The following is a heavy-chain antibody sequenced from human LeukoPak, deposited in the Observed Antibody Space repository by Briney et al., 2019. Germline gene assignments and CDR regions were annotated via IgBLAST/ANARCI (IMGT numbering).Heavy chain of an antibody. Sequence: SETLSLTCSVSGGSISSSNYYWGWIRQPPGKGLEWIGEINHSGSTNYNPSLKSRVTISVDTSKNQFSLKLSSVTAADTAVYYCARVGWGSIRFGELWYYFDYWGQGTLVTVSS. CDR3: ARVGWGSIRFGELWYYFDY. CDR2: INHSGST. CDR1: GGSISSSNYY. D-gene: IGHD3-10*01. J-gene: IGHJ4*02. V-gene: IGHV4-39*07.